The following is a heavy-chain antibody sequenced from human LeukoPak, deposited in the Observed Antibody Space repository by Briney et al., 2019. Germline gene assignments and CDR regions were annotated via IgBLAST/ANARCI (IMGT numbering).Heavy chain of an antibody. D-gene: IGHD6-13*01. V-gene: IGHV1-2*06. Sequence: ASVKVSCKASGYTFTGYHIQWVRQAPGQGLEWMGRINPYSGDTNFAQKFQGRVTVTRDTSITTAYMDLSSLTPDDTAVYFCARDQGSLTRSWYTGYWGQGTQVTVSS. CDR1: GYTFTGYH. J-gene: IGHJ4*02. CDR2: INPYSGDT. CDR3: ARDQGSLTRSWYTGY.